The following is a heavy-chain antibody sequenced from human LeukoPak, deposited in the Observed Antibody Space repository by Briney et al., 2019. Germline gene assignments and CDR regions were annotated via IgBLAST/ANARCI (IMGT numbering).Heavy chain of an antibody. J-gene: IGHJ4*02. CDR3: ARDTPAYCSGGSCSSGALDS. D-gene: IGHD2-15*01. CDR1: GYTFTNYG. Sequence: ASVKVSCKASGYTFTNYGISWVRQAPGQGLEWMGWISGYNVNINYAQKLQGRVTMTTDTSTSAAYMELRSLRSDDTAVYYCARDTPAYCSGGSCSSGALDSWGEGTLVTVSP. CDR2: ISGYNVNI. V-gene: IGHV1-18*01.